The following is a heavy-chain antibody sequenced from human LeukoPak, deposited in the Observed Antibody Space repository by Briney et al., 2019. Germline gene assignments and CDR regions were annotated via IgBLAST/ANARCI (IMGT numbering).Heavy chain of an antibody. CDR3: ARDLEVYYFDY. Sequence: PSETLSLTCTVSGGSISSGSYYWSWIRQSAGKGLEWIGRIYTSGSTNYNPSLKSRVTISVDTSKNQFSLKLSSVTAADTAVYYCARDLEVYYFDYWGQGTLVTVSS. D-gene: IGHD3-3*01. V-gene: IGHV4-61*02. CDR1: GGSISSGSYY. CDR2: IYTSGST. J-gene: IGHJ4*02.